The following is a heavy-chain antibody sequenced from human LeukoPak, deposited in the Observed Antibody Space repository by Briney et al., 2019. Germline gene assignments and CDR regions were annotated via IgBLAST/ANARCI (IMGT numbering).Heavy chain of an antibody. CDR2: IYTSGST. D-gene: IGHD3-3*01. Sequence: PSETLSLTCTVSGGSISSYYWSWIRQPAGKGPEWIGRIYTSGSTNYNPSLKSRVTMSVDTSKNQFSLKLSSVTAADTAVYYCARGDDFWSGYYTGAFDIWGQGTMVTVSS. CDR1: GGSISSYY. CDR3: ARGDDFWSGYYTGAFDI. V-gene: IGHV4-4*07. J-gene: IGHJ3*02.